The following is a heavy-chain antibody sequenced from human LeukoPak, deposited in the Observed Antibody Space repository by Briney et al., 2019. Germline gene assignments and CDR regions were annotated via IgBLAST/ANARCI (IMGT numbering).Heavy chain of an antibody. CDR2: ISGSGGST. J-gene: IGHJ4*02. CDR1: GVTFSSYA. CDR3: AKALSRGIPVAGYYFDY. D-gene: IGHD6-19*01. Sequence: GGSLRLSCAASGVTFSSYAMSCVRQAPGKGLEWVSAISGSGGSTYYADSVKGRFTISRDNSKNPLYLQMNSLRAEDTAVYYCAKALSRGIPVAGYYFDYWGQGALVTVSS. V-gene: IGHV3-23*01.